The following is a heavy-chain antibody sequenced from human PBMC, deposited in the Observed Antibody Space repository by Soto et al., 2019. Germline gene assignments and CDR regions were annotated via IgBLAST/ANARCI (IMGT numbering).Heavy chain of an antibody. CDR2: INPNSGGA. V-gene: IGHV1-2*04. CDR1: GYTFTGYY. J-gene: IGHJ3*02. CDR3: ARVAIAARPSAFEI. Sequence: GASVKVSCKASGYTFTGYYMHWVRQAPGQGLEWMGWINPNSGGANYAQKFQGWVTMTRDTSISTAYMELSRLRSDDTAVYYCARVAIAARPSAFEIWGQGTMVTVSS. D-gene: IGHD6-6*01.